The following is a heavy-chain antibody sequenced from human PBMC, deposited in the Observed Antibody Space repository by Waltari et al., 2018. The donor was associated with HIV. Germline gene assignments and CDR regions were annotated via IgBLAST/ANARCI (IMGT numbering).Heavy chain of an antibody. CDR1: GFSFSGYW. V-gene: IGHV3-74*01. CDR3: AKDQEWLIQYYLDY. J-gene: IGHJ4*02. Sequence: VRLVESGGAIIQPGGALRLSCTASGFSFSGYWMHWVRRPPGKGLMWVSRINSDGSSTNYVGSVKGRFSISRDNSKNTLYLQMNSLRPEDTAMYYCAKDQEWLIQYYLDYWGQGTLVTVSS. CDR2: INSDGSST. D-gene: IGHD6-19*01.